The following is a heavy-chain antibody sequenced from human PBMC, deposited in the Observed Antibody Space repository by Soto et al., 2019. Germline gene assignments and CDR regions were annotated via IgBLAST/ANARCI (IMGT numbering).Heavy chain of an antibody. D-gene: IGHD3-9*01. CDR1: GFTFSSYW. J-gene: IGHJ3*02. Sequence: GGSLRLSCAASGFTFSSYWMSWVRQAPGKGLEWVANIKPDGSQKWYVDSVKGRFTISRDNAKKSLYLQMNSLRAEDTAVYYCARGYFGPKDAFDIWGQGTMVTVSS. V-gene: IGHV3-7*04. CDR3: ARGYFGPKDAFDI. CDR2: IKPDGSQK.